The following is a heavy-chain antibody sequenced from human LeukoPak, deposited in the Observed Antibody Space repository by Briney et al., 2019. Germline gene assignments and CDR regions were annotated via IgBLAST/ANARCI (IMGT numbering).Heavy chain of an antibody. CDR2: IYYSGGT. Sequence: SETLSLTCTVSGGSISSHYWSWIRQPPGKGLEWIGYIYYSGGTNYNPSLKSRVTISVDTSKNQFSLKLSSVTAADTAVYYCARVGITMVRGTKHWFDPWGQGTLVTVSS. J-gene: IGHJ5*02. V-gene: IGHV4-59*11. D-gene: IGHD3-10*01. CDR1: GGSISSHY. CDR3: ARVGITMVRGTKHWFDP.